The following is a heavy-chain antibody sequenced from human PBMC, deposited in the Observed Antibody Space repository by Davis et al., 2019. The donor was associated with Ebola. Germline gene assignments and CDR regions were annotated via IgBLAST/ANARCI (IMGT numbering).Heavy chain of an antibody. Sequence: GESLKISCAASGFTFSSYGMHWVRQAPGKGLEWVAVIWYDGSNKYYADSVKGRFTISRDNSKNTLYLQMNSLRAEDTAVYYCAKDGIVGATLDYWGQGTLVTVSS. V-gene: IGHV3-33*06. J-gene: IGHJ4*02. CDR2: IWYDGSNK. CDR3: AKDGIVGATLDY. CDR1: GFTFSSYG. D-gene: IGHD1-26*01.